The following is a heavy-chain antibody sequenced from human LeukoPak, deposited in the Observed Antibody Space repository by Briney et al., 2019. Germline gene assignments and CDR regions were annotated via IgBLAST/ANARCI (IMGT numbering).Heavy chain of an antibody. CDR3: ARDRRAMDYDFWSGYYIGRFDP. J-gene: IGHJ5*02. Sequence: GGSLRLSCAASGFTFSDYYMSLIRQAPGNGLEWVSYISSSGSTIYYADSVKGRFTISRDNAKNSLSMKRNSLRAEDTAVYYCARDRRAMDYDFWSGYYIGRFDPWGQGTLVTVSS. V-gene: IGHV3-11*04. CDR2: ISSSGSTI. CDR1: GFTFSDYY. D-gene: IGHD3-3*01.